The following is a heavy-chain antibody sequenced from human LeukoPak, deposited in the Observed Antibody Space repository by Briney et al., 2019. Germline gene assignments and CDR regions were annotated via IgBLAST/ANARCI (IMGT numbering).Heavy chain of an antibody. CDR1: GYMFSKSW. CDR2: IYPGDLDT. J-gene: IGHJ4*02. V-gene: IGHV5-51*01. CDR3: ARGIEAAAVTEFDY. Sequence: GESLQISCKGSGYMFSKSWIGWVRQLPGKGLEWMGIIYPGDLDTRYSPSFQGQVTISADKSISTAYLQWSSLKASDTAMYYCARGIEAAAVTEFDYWGQGTLVTVSS. D-gene: IGHD6-13*01.